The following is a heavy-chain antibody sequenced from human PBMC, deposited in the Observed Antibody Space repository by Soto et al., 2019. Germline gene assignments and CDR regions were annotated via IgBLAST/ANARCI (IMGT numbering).Heavy chain of an antibody. CDR1: GFTFSSYA. V-gene: IGHV3-30-3*01. D-gene: IGHD2-2*01. CDR2: ISYDGSNK. J-gene: IGHJ4*02. CDR3: ARWGVPAAMPASDY. Sequence: PGGSLRLSCAASGFTFSSYAMHWVRQAPGKGLEWVAVISYDGSNKYYADSVKGRFTISRDNSKNTLYLQMNSLRAEDTAVYYCARWGVPAAMPASDYWGQGTLVTVS.